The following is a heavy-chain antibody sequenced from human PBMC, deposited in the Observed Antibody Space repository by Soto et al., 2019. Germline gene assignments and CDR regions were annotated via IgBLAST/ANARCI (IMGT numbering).Heavy chain of an antibody. V-gene: IGHV4-59*08. CDR3: ARLRNGYAGLDY. D-gene: IGHD1-1*01. J-gene: IGHJ4*02. CDR2: ISHSGTT. Sequence: SETLSLTCNVSGGAISNFFWTWVRQTPGKGLESIGYISHSGTTDYNPSLGSRVAISADTSRNEFSLSLTSVTAADTAVYYCARLRNGYAGLDYWGQGTLVTVSS. CDR1: GGAISNFF.